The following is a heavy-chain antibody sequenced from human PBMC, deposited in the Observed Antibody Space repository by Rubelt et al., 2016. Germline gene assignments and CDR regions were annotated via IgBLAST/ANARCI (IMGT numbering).Heavy chain of an antibody. Sequence: QVQLQQWGAGLLKPSETLSLTCAVYGGSFSGCYWSWIRQPPGKGLEWIGEINHSGSTNYNPSLKSRVTMSVGTSKNQVSLKLSSVTAADTAVYYCARGGRYYGSGSYQRHNWFDPWGQGTLVTVSS. J-gene: IGHJ5*02. CDR1: GGSFSGCY. CDR3: ARGGRYYGSGSYQRHNWFDP. D-gene: IGHD3-10*01. V-gene: IGHV4-34*01. CDR2: INHSGST.